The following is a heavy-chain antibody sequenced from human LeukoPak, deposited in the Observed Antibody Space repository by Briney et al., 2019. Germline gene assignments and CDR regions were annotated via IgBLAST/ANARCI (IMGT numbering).Heavy chain of an antibody. CDR3: ARGGVLLLDY. CDR1: GFTFSIYW. V-gene: IGHV3-72*01. CDR2: TRDKTNSYTT. D-gene: IGHD3-10*01. Sequence: GGSLRLSCEASGFTFSIYWMHWVRQAPGKGLEWVGRTRDKTNSYTTEYAASVKGRFTISRDDSKNSLFLQMNSLKTEDTAVYFCARGGVLLLDYWGQGTLVTVSS. J-gene: IGHJ4*02.